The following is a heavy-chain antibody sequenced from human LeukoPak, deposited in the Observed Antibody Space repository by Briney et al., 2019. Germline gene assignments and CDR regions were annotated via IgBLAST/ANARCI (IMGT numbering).Heavy chain of an antibody. CDR2: INWNGGST. CDR1: GFTFSSYW. J-gene: IGHJ4*02. Sequence: GGSLRLSCAASGFTFSSYWMSWVRQAPGKGLEWVSGINWNGGSTGYADSVKGRFTISRDNAKNSLYLQMNSLRAEDTALYYCARDPVDYYDSSGYSPRYFDYWGQGTLVTVSS. CDR3: ARDPVDYYDSSGYSPRYFDY. V-gene: IGHV3-20*04. D-gene: IGHD3-22*01.